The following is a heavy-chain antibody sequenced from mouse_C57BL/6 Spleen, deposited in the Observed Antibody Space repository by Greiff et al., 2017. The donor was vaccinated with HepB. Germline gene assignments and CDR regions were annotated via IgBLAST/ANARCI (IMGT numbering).Heavy chain of an antibody. J-gene: IGHJ2*01. CDR2: ISSGSSTI. CDR1: GFTFSDYG. D-gene: IGHD1-1*01. CDR3: ARTYYYGSVAYYFDY. V-gene: IGHV5-17*01. Sequence: EVKLMESGGGLVKPGGSLKLSCAASGFTFSDYGMHWVRQAPKKGLEWVAYISSGSSTIYYADTVKGRFTISRDNAKNTLFLQMTSLRSEDTAMYYCARTYYYGSVAYYFDYWGQGTTLTVSS.